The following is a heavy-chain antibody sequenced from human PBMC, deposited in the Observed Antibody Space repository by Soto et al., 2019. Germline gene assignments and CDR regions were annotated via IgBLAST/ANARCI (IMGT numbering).Heavy chain of an antibody. V-gene: IGHV4-61*01. CDR1: GASVSSGSYY. J-gene: IGHJ4*02. D-gene: IGHD3-10*01. Sequence: ETLSLTGAVYGASVSSGSYYWSWIRQPPGKGLEWIGYIYYSGSTNYNPSLKSRVTISVDTSKNQFSLKLSSVTAADTAVYSCARDTGVLQYYFDYWGQGTPVTVSS. CDR2: IYYSGST. CDR3: ARDTGVLQYYFDY.